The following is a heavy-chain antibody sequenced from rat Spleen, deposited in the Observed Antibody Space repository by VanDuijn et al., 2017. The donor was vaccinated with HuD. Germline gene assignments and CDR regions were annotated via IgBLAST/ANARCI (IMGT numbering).Heavy chain of an antibody. CDR2: IWGDGST. J-gene: IGHJ2*01. CDR3: AKSAKYYYDGSYYYVHFDY. D-gene: IGHD1-12*02. CDR1: GFSLTSYH. Sequence: QVQLKESGPGLVQPSQTLSLTCTVSGFSLTSYHVSWVRQPPGKGLEWMGGIWGDGSTNYNSALKSRLSISRDTSKGQVLLKMNSLQNEDTAMYFCAKSAKYYYDGSYYYVHFDYWGQGVMVTVSS. V-gene: IGHV2-15*01.